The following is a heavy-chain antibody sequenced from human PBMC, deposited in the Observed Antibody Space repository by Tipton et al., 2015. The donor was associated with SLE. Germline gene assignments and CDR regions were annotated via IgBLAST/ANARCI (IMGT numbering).Heavy chain of an antibody. CDR1: GGSISSGGYY. CDR3: ARVRNDYGRYYFDY. CDR2: IYYSGST. Sequence: LRLSCTVSGGSISSGGYYWSWIRQHPGKGLEWIGYIYYSGSTYYNPSLKSRVTISVDTSKNQFSLKLSSVTAADTAVYYCARVRNDYGRYYFDYWGQGTLVTVSS. J-gene: IGHJ4*02. V-gene: IGHV4-30-4*08. D-gene: IGHD4-17*01.